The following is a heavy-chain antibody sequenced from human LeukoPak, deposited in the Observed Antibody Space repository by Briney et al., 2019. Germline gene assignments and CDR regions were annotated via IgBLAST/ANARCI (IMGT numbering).Heavy chain of an antibody. V-gene: IGHV3-53*01. D-gene: IGHD6-19*01. CDR2: IYSGGST. CDR1: GFTVGSTY. CDR3: ARPRYSSGWFFDY. J-gene: IGHJ4*02. Sequence: GGSLRLSCAASGFTVGSTYMSWVRQAPGKGLEWVSAIYSGGSTYYADSVKGRFTISRDNPKNAVYLQMSSLRAEDTAVYYCARPRYSSGWFFDYWGQGTLVTVSS.